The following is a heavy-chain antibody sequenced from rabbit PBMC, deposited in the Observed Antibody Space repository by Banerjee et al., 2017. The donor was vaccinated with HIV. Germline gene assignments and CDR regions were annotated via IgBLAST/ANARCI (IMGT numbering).Heavy chain of an antibody. CDR3: ARDIGDYCKYGMDL. Sequence: QQQLEESGGGLVKPGGSLTLTCKASGFSFSSGYDMCWVRQAPGKGLEWITCIYAGSSVSTYYASWAKGRFTISRTSSTTVTLQMTSLTAADTATYFCARDIGDYCKYGMDLWGQGTLVTVS. V-gene: IGHV1S45*01. D-gene: IGHD2-1*01. CDR1: GFSFSSGYD. CDR2: IYAGSSVST. J-gene: IGHJ6*01.